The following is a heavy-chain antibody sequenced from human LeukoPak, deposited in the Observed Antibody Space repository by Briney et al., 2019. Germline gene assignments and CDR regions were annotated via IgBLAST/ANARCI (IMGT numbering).Heavy chain of an antibody. J-gene: IGHJ4*02. CDR3: ARNNADGEGRFSY. Sequence: ASVKVSCKASGYSFIKYDMNWVRQAPGQGLEWMGWINTNTGNPTYAQGFTGRFVFSLDTSVSSAYLQISGLKAEDTAVYYCARNNADGEGRFSYWGQGTLDTVSS. CDR2: INTNTGNP. CDR1: GYSFIKYD. D-gene: IGHD3-10*01. V-gene: IGHV7-4-1*02.